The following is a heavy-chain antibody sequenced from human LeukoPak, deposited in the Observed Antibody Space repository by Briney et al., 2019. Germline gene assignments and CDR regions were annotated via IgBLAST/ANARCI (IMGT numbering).Heavy chain of an antibody. J-gene: IGHJ5*02. D-gene: IGHD6-19*01. V-gene: IGHV4-39*01. CDR3: ARHESGGNSSGGNWFDP. CDR1: GGSISSSSYY. CDR2: IYYSGST. Sequence: SETLSLTCTVSGGSISSSSYYWGWIRQPPGKGLEWIGSIYYSGSTYYNPSLKSRVTISVDTSKNQFSLKLSSVTAADTAVYYCARHESGGNSSGGNWFDPWGQGTLVTVSS.